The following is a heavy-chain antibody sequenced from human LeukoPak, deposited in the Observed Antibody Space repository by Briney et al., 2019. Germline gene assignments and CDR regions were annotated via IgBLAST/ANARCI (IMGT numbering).Heavy chain of an antibody. D-gene: IGHD3-3*01. CDR3: ARERHDFWSGYYKSAFDI. Sequence: SETLSLTCAVYGGSFSGYYWSWIRQPPGKGLERIGEINHSGSTNYNPSLKSRVTISVDTSKNQFSLKLSSVTAADTAVYYCARERHDFWSGYYKSAFDIWGQGTTVTVSS. V-gene: IGHV4-34*01. CDR2: INHSGST. CDR1: GGSFSGYY. J-gene: IGHJ3*02.